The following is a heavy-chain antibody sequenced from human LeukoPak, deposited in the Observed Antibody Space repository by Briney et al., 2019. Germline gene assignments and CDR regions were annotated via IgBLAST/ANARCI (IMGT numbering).Heavy chain of an antibody. Sequence: SVKVSCKASVGTFSSYAISWVRQAPGQGLEWMGRIIPILGIANYAQKFQGRVTITADKSTSTAYMELSSLRSEDTAVYYCARVTRACSGGSCYPDYWGQGTLVTVSS. CDR2: IIPILGIA. D-gene: IGHD2-15*01. CDR1: VGTFSSYA. V-gene: IGHV1-69*04. J-gene: IGHJ4*02. CDR3: ARVTRACSGGSCYPDY.